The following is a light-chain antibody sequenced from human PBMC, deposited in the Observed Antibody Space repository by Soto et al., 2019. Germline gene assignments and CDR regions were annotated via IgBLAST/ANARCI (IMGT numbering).Light chain of an antibody. CDR2: EVS. CDR1: SSDVGGYIY. Sequence: QSAVTPRASVSGSPGRSMTISYTGTSSDVGGYIYVSWYQQHPGKAPKLMIFEVSNRPSGVSNRFTGSKSGNTASLTISGLQAEDEANYFCSSYSTSSTPYVFGTGTKVTVL. V-gene: IGLV2-14*01. CDR3: SSYSTSSTPYV. J-gene: IGLJ1*01.